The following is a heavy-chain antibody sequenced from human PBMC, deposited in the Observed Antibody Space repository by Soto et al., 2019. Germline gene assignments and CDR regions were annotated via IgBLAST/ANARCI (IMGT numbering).Heavy chain of an antibody. CDR1: GFTFDSYA. D-gene: IGHD5-12*01. CDR3: AKDPVPRSGYGVFGWFDP. J-gene: IGHJ5*02. CDR2: ISGRGDTT. Sequence: EVQLLESGGGLVQPGGSLRLSCAASGFTFDSYAMSWVRQAPGKGLEWVSIISGRGDTTHYADSVKGRFTITRDNSKNTVYLQMNSLRAEDTAAYYCAKDPVPRSGYGVFGWFDPWGQGTLVTVSS. V-gene: IGHV3-23*01.